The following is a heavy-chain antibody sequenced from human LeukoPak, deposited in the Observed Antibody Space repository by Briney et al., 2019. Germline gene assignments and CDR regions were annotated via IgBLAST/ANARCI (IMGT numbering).Heavy chain of an antibody. Sequence: GGSLRLSCAASGFTFSSYSMNWVRQAPGKGLEWVSSISSSSSYIYYADSVRGRFTISRDNAKNSLYLQMNSLRAEDTAVYYCARAVLIAAAGGAWFGPWGQGTLVTVSS. V-gene: IGHV3-21*01. CDR1: GFTFSSYS. CDR2: ISSSSSYI. D-gene: IGHD6-13*01. J-gene: IGHJ5*02. CDR3: ARAVLIAAAGGAWFGP.